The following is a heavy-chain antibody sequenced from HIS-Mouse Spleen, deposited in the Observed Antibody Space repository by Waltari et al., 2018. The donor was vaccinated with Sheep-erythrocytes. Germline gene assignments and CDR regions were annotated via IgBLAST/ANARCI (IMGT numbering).Heavy chain of an antibody. CDR3: ARVAAVTTYYFDY. CDR2: ISSSSSYI. J-gene: IGHJ4*02. Sequence: VQLVESGGGLVKPGGSLRLSCAASGFTFSSYSMNWVRQAPGKGLEWVSSISSSSSYIYYADSVKGRVTISRDNAKNSLYLQMNSLRAEDTAVYYCARVAAVTTYYFDYWGQGTLVTVSS. CDR1: GFTFSSYS. D-gene: IGHD4-17*01. V-gene: IGHV3-21*01.